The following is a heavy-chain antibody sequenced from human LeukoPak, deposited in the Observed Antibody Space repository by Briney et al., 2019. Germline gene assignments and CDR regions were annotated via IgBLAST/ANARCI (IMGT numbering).Heavy chain of an antibody. D-gene: IGHD5-12*01. CDR3: ARECGYSGYGIDY. Sequence: SETLSLTCTVSGGSISTYYWSWIRQPPGKGLEWIGYIYYSGSINYNPSLKSRVTISVDTSKNQFSLKLTSVTAADTAVYYCARECGYSGYGIDYWGQGTLVTVSS. V-gene: IGHV4-59*12. J-gene: IGHJ4*02. CDR1: GGSISTYY. CDR2: IYYSGSI.